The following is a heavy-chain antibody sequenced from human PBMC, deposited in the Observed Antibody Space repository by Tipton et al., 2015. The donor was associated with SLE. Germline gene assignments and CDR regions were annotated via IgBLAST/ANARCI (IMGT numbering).Heavy chain of an antibody. CDR2: VHHSGST. CDR1: GDSISSGGYF. D-gene: IGHD6-19*01. CDR3: ARDQVGLGDFDS. V-gene: IGHV4-61*08. Sequence: TLSLTCSVSGDSISSGGYFWNWIRQSPGKGLEWIGYVHHSGSTDYNPSLEGRVSISKETSKNLFSLRLISVTAADTAVYYCARDQVGLGDFDSWGQGTLVTVSS. J-gene: IGHJ4*02.